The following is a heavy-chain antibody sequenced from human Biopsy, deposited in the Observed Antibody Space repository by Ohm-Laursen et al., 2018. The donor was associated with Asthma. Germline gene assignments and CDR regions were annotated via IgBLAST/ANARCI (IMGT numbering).Heavy chain of an antibody. CDR3: VRVEGGVEAATRLGGMDV. CDR1: AFTFSSYG. CDR2: VSYDGSIK. J-gene: IGHJ6*02. Sequence: SLRLSCAASAFTFSSYGLHWVRQTPGNGLEWVAVVSYDGSIKYYVDSVKGRFTISRDNSKNTLYLQMNSLSAEDSAVYYCVRVEGGVEAATRLGGMDVWGQGTTVTVSS. V-gene: IGHV3-30*03. D-gene: IGHD2-15*01.